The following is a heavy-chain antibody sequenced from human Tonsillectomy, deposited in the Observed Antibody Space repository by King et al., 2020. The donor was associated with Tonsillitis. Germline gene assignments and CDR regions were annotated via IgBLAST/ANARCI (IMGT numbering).Heavy chain of an antibody. CDR3: ARWVVVPVAMDPYFDL. V-gene: IGHV4-59*01. Sequence: QLQESGPGLVKPSETLSLTCTVSGGSISSYYWSWIRQPPGKGLQWIGNVYFSGSTNYNPSLKSRVTISVDSSKNQFYLKLNSVTAADTAVYFCARWVVVPVAMDPYFDLWGRGTLVTVSS. CDR2: VYFSGST. D-gene: IGHD2-2*01. J-gene: IGHJ2*01. CDR1: GGSISSYY.